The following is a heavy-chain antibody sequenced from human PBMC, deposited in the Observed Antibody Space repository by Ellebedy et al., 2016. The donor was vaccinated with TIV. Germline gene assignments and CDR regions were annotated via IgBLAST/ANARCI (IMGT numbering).Heavy chain of an antibody. Sequence: GESLKISXAASGFTFSSYSMNWVRQAPGKGLEWVSYISSSSSTIYYADSVKGRFTISRDNAKNSLYLQMNSLRAEDTAVYYCARGPLSIAAAGISWGQGTLVTVSS. V-gene: IGHV3-48*01. CDR2: ISSSSSTI. J-gene: IGHJ5*02. D-gene: IGHD6-13*01. CDR3: ARGPLSIAAAGIS. CDR1: GFTFSSYS.